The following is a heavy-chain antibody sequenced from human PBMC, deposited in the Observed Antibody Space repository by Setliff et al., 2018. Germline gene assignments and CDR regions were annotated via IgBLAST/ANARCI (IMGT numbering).Heavy chain of an antibody. D-gene: IGHD1-1*01. CDR3: ARIRGPTGNCQEAFDI. Sequence: SETLSLTCTVSGGSMTSYYWTWVRQPPGEGLEWIGYIFYSGNTEYNPSLKSRVTISVDTSKGQFSLKLTSVTAADTAVYYCARIRGPTGNCQEAFDIWSEGTMVTVSS. V-gene: IGHV4-59*01. CDR1: GGSMTSYY. CDR2: IFYSGNT. J-gene: IGHJ3*02.